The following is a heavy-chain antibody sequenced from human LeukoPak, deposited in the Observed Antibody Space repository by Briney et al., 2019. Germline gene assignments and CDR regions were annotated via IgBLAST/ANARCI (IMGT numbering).Heavy chain of an antibody. J-gene: IGHJ3*02. D-gene: IGHD3-22*01. CDR1: GFTFSSYA. CDR3: ANPSSSSGPDAFDI. CDR2: ISYDGSNK. V-gene: IGHV3-30-3*01. Sequence: PGRSLRLSCAASGFTFSSYAMHWVRQAPGKGLEWVAVISYDGSNKYYADSVKGRFTISRDNSKNTLYLQMNSLRAEDTAVYYCANPSSSSGPDAFDIWGQGTMVTVSS.